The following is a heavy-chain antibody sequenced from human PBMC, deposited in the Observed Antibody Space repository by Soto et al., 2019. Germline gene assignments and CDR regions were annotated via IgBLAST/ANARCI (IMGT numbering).Heavy chain of an antibody. CDR1: GFTFSDHY. V-gene: IGHV3-72*01. Sequence: GGSLRLSCASSGFTFSDHYMDLVRQAPGKGLEWVGRIRKKANRYSTEYAASVKGRFSISRDDSKNSMYLQMNSLQTEDTAVYFCARISALSYFDFWGPGTLVTVSS. CDR3: ARISALSYFDF. J-gene: IGHJ4*02. D-gene: IGHD3-10*01. CDR2: IRKKANRYST.